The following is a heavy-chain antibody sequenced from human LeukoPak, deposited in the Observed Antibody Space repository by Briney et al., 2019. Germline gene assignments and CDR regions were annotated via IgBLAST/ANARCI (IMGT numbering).Heavy chain of an antibody. J-gene: IGHJ4*02. CDR1: GGSITNYY. Sequence: SETLSLTCTVSGGSITNYYWTWIRQPPGKGLEWIGYISYSGSTNYNPSLKSRVTISVDTSKNQFSLRLTSVTAADTAVYYCARTSGYWPADFDFWGQGALVIVSS. D-gene: IGHD5-12*01. CDR2: ISYSGST. V-gene: IGHV4-59*08. CDR3: ARTSGYWPADFDF.